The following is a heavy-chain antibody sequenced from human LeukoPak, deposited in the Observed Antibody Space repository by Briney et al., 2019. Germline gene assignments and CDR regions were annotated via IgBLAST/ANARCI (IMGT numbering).Heavy chain of an antibody. CDR3: ARALGAFDI. CDR1: GGSISSYY. J-gene: IGHJ3*02. Sequence: SETLSLTCTVSGGSISSYYWSWIRQPPGKGLEWIGYIYYSGSTNYSPSLKSRVTISVDTSKNQFSLKLSSVTAADTAVYYCARALGAFDIWGQGTMVTVSS. CDR2: IYYSGST. V-gene: IGHV4-59*01.